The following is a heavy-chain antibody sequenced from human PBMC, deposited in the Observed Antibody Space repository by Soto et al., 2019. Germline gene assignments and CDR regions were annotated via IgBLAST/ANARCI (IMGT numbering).Heavy chain of an antibody. D-gene: IGHD3-22*01. CDR2: IIPVFQTA. CDR3: ARGGSGYSWFNEF. Sequence: SVKVSCKASGGLFSSYPISWVRQVPGQGLEWMGGIIPVFQTAYYTQRFQGRVTITADESTNTAYMELSSLRSEDTAIYYWARGGSGYSWFNEFWGQGTLVTVSS. J-gene: IGHJ4*02. V-gene: IGHV1-69*13. CDR1: GGLFSSYP.